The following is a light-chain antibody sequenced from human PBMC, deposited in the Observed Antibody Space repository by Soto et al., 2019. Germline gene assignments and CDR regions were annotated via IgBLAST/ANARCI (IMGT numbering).Light chain of an antibody. J-gene: IGLJ3*02. CDR3: SSFTGSTTWV. CDR1: NSDVGGYDY. Sequence: QSALTQPASVSGSPGQSITISCTGTNSDVGGYDYVSWYQQHPGKAPKLLIYDVSKRPSGLSNRFSGSKSGNTASLTISGLQTEDEADYYCSSFTGSTTWVFGGGTKRTVL. CDR2: DVS. V-gene: IGLV2-14*03.